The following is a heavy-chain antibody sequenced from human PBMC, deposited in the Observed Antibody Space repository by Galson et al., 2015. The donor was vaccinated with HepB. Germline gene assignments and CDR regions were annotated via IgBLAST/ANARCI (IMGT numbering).Heavy chain of an antibody. CDR2: LSWNSGSK. J-gene: IGHJ4*02. D-gene: IGHD6-19*01. Sequence: SLRLSCAASGFTFDDYAMHWVRHALGKSLEWVSGLSWNSGSKGYADSVKGRFTISRDNAKNSLYLQMNSLRAEDTALYYCAKAWGIAVAGSIVYWGQGILVTVSS. CDR3: AKAWGIAVAGSIVY. CDR1: GFTFDDYA. V-gene: IGHV3-9*01.